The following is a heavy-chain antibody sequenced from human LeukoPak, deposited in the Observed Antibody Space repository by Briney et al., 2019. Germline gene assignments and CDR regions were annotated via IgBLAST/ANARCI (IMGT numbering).Heavy chain of an antibody. V-gene: IGHV3-7*05. CDR2: IKADGSEK. CDR1: GFSFSGHW. D-gene: IGHD1-26*01. J-gene: IGHJ4*02. Sequence: GGSLRLSCAASGFSFSGHWMNWVRQPPGKGLEWVANIKADGSEKYYVDSVKGQFTISRDDAKRTVDLQMDNLRAEDTAIYYCAYRNNFEYWGQGALVTVSS. CDR3: AYRNNFEY.